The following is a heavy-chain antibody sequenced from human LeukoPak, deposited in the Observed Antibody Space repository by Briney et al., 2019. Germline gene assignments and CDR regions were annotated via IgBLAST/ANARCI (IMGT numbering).Heavy chain of an antibody. D-gene: IGHD3-10*01. V-gene: IGHV1-18*01. Sequence: ASVKVSCKASGYTFTSYGISWVRQAPGQGLEWMGWISAYNGNTNYAQKLQGRVTITTDTSTSTAYMELRSLRSDDTAVYYCARDSVLMVRGATFFDYWGQGTLVTVSS. CDR1: GYTFTSYG. CDR2: ISAYNGNT. J-gene: IGHJ4*02. CDR3: ARDSVLMVRGATFFDY.